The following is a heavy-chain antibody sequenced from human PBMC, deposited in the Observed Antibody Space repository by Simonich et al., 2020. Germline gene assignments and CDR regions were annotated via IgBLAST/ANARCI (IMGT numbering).Heavy chain of an antibody. V-gene: IGHV3-21*01. J-gene: IGHJ6*02. CDR3: AGGVYCSSTSCSTYYYYGMDV. CDR1: GFTFSSYS. D-gene: IGHD2-2*01. Sequence: EVQLVESGGGLVKPGGSLRLSCAASGFTFSSYSMNWVRQAPGKGLEWVSSISSSSSYIYYADSVKGRFTISRENAKNSRYLKMNSLRAEDTAVYYCAGGVYCSSTSCSTYYYYGMDVWGQGTTVTVSS. CDR2: ISSSSSYI.